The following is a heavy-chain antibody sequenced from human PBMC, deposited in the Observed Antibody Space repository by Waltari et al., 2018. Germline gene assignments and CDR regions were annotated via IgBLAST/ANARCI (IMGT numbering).Heavy chain of an antibody. Sequence: EVQLVETGGGLIQPGGSLRLSCAASGFTVSSNYMSWVRQAPGKGLELVSVIYSGGSTYYADSVKGRFTISRDNSKNTLYLQMNSLRAEDTAVYYCARGPYGDYVFDYWGQGTLVTVSS. V-gene: IGHV3-53*02. CDR3: ARGPYGDYVFDY. J-gene: IGHJ4*02. CDR2: IYSGGST. CDR1: GFTVSSNY. D-gene: IGHD4-17*01.